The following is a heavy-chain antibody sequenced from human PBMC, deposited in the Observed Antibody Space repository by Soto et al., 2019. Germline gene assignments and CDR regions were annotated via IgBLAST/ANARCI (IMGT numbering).Heavy chain of an antibody. J-gene: IGHJ4*02. Sequence: ASVKVSCKVSGYTLTELSMHWVRQAPVKGLEWMGCFDPEYGETIYAQKFQGRVTMTDDTYTDTAYMELSSLRSEDTAVYYCAPGPPRPFAYWGQGTLVTFSS. CDR3: APGPPRPFAY. CDR1: GYTLTELS. V-gene: IGHV1-24*01. D-gene: IGHD6-6*01. CDR2: FDPEYGET.